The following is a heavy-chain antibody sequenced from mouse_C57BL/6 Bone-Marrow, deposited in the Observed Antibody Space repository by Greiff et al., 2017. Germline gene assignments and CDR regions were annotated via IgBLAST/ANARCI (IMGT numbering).Heavy chain of an antibody. CDR1: GYTFTNYW. Sequence: VQLQQSGAELVRPGTSVKMSCKASGYTFTNYWIGWAKQRPGHGLEWIGDIYPGGGYTNYNEKFKGKATLTADKSSSTAYMQFSSLTPEDSAIYYCARSGHSTLYAMDYWGQGTSVTVSS. CDR3: ARSGHSTLYAMDY. J-gene: IGHJ4*01. D-gene: IGHD2-5*01. CDR2: IYPGGGYT. V-gene: IGHV1-63*01.